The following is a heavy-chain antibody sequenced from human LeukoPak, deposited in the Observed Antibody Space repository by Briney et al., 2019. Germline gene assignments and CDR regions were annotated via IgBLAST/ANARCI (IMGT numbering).Heavy chain of an antibody. Sequence: GGSLRLSCAASGFTFSSYAMSWVRQAPGKGLEWVSAISGSGGSTYYADSVKGRFTISRDNSKNTLYLQMNSLRAEDTAVYYCAKSRPDYYGSGSYYDYWGQGTLVTVSS. V-gene: IGHV3-23*01. CDR3: AKSRPDYYGSGSYYDY. CDR1: GFTFSSYA. CDR2: ISGSGGST. J-gene: IGHJ4*02. D-gene: IGHD3-10*01.